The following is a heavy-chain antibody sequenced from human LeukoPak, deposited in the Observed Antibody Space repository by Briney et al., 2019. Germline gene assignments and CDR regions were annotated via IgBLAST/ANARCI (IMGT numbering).Heavy chain of an antibody. Sequence: GASVKVSCKAPGYTFTGYYMHWVRQAPGQGLEWMGRINPNSGGTNYAQKFQGRVTMTRDTSISTAYMELSRLRSDDTAVYYCARDIRYFDWPHYYYGMDVWGQGTTVTVSS. J-gene: IGHJ6*02. CDR3: ARDIRYFDWPHYYYGMDV. CDR1: GYTFTGYY. V-gene: IGHV1-2*06. CDR2: INPNSGGT. D-gene: IGHD3-9*01.